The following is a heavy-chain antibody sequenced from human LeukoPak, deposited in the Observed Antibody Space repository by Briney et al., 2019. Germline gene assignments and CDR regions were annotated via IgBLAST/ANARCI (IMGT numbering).Heavy chain of an antibody. CDR3: ARGPSSTSCTDY. CDR1: GYTFTCYY. V-gene: IGHV1-2*02. CDR2: INPNSGGT. D-gene: IGHD2-2*01. J-gene: IGHJ4*02. Sequence: SVKVSCKASGYTFTCYYMHWVRQAPGQGLEWMGWINPNSGGTNYAQKFQGRVTMTRDTSISTAYMELSRLRSDDTAVYYCARGPSSTSCTDYWGQGTLVTVSS.